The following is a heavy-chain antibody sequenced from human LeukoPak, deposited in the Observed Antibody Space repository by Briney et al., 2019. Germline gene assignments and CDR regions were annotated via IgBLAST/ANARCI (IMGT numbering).Heavy chain of an antibody. CDR3: ARHLRAAAAEDY. D-gene: IGHD6-13*01. CDR2: IYYSGST. Sequence: SETLSLTCTVSGGSISSYYWSWIRQPPGKGLEWIGYIYYSGSTNYNPSLKSRVTISVDTSKNQFSLKLSSVTAADTAVYYCARHLRAAAAEDYWGQGTLVTVSS. CDR1: GGSISSYY. V-gene: IGHV4-59*08. J-gene: IGHJ4*02.